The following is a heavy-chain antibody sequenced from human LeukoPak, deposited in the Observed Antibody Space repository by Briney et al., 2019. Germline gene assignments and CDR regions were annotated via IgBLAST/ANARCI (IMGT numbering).Heavy chain of an antibody. CDR1: GYTFTGYY. V-gene: IGHV1-2*02. CDR3: ARAVVVVAATRDYYYYGMDV. D-gene: IGHD2-15*01. CDR2: INPNSGGT. Sequence: ASVKVSCKASGYTFTGYYMHWVRQAPGQGLEWMGWINPNSGGTNYAQKFQGRVTMTGDTSISTAYMELSRLRSDDTAVYYCARAVVVVAATRDYYYYGMDVWGQGTTVTVSS. J-gene: IGHJ6*02.